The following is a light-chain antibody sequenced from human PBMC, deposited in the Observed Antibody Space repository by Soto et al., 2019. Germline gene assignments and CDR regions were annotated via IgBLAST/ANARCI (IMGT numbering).Light chain of an antibody. V-gene: IGKV1-9*01. Sequence: IQLTQSPSSLSASVGDRVTITCRASQGISSYLAWYQQKPGKAPKLLIYAASTFQSGVPSRFSGSRSGTAFTLTISRLQPEYFATYYCEQLNSYPFTFGPRTKVDIK. J-gene: IGKJ3*01. CDR3: EQLNSYPFT. CDR2: AAS. CDR1: QGISSY.